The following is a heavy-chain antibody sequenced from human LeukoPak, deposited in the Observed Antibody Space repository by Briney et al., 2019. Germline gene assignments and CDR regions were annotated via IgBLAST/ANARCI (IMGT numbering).Heavy chain of an antibody. V-gene: IGHV5-51*01. D-gene: IGHD2-8*02. CDR2: IHPGRSDI. Sequence: GESLMSSCKTSGYSFTTYWIAWVRQMPGKGLEWMGIIHPGRSDIRYSPSFQGPVTISADKSISTAYLQWSSLEASDTAMYYCTRREDRTGSSDYWGQGTLGTVSS. CDR1: GYSFTTYW. CDR3: TRREDRTGSSDY. J-gene: IGHJ4*02.